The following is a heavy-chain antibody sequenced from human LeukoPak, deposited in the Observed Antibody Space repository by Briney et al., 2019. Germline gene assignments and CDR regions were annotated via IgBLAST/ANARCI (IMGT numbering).Heavy chain of an antibody. V-gene: IGHV3-11*04. Sequence: GGSLRLSCAASGFTFGDYYMSWIRQAPGKGLEWVSYISSSGSTIYYADSVKGRFTISRDNAKNSLYLQMNSLRAEDTAVYYCARDQHNYYDSSGYYGGYYFDYWGQGTLVTVSS. J-gene: IGHJ4*02. D-gene: IGHD3-22*01. CDR2: ISSSGSTI. CDR3: ARDQHNYYDSSGYYGGYYFDY. CDR1: GFTFGDYY.